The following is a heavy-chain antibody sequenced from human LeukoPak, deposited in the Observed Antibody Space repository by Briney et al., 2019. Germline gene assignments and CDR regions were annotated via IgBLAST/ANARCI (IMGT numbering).Heavy chain of an antibody. J-gene: IGHJ3*02. V-gene: IGHV5-51*01. Sequence: GESLKISCKGSGYSFTSYWIGWVRQMPGKGLEWMGIIYPGDSDTRYSPSFQGQVTISADKSISTAYLQWSSLKASDTAMYHCARGYLAAFDAFDIWGQGTMVTVSS. CDR2: IYPGDSDT. CDR1: GYSFTSYW. CDR3: ARGYLAAFDAFDI. D-gene: IGHD3-22*01.